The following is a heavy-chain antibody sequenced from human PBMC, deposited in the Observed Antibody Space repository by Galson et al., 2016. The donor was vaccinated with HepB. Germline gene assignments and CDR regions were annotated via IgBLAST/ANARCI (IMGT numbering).Heavy chain of an antibody. CDR1: GFTFGDYV. D-gene: IGHD6-19*01. Sequence: SLRLSCAASGFTFGDYVMYWFRQAPGKGPEWLSIISYGYSIYYADSVKGRFTISRDNSKNTVYLQMNNLRREDTALYYCARDWGSSGWYNWFDPWGQGTLVTVSS. V-gene: IGHV3-30*03. J-gene: IGHJ5*02. CDR2: ISYGYSI. CDR3: ARDWGSSGWYNWFDP.